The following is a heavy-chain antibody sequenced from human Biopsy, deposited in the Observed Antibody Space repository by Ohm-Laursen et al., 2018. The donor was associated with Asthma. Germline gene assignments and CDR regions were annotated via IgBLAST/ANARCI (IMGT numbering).Heavy chain of an antibody. CDR1: GFTFSNYG. CDR3: AKDVFPGWELRRGPDY. CDR2: ISFDGSNK. V-gene: IGHV3-30*18. D-gene: IGHD1-26*01. J-gene: IGHJ4*02. Sequence: SLRLSCAASGFTFSNYGMHWVRQAPGKGLEWVAVISFDGSNKDFADSVKGRFTISRDNSKNTMYLEMNSLRAEDTAVYYCAKDVFPGWELRRGPDYWGQGTLVTVSA.